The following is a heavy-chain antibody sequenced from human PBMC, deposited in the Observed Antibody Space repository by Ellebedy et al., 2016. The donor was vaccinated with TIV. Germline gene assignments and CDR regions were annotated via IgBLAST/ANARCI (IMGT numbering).Heavy chain of an antibody. J-gene: IGHJ3*02. CDR2: INHSGIT. Sequence: GSLRLSXAASGFLFSDYYMSWSRQAPGKALEWIGEINHSGITNYNPSPKSRITISVDTSKNQFSLKLSSVTAADTAVYYCARVHRSSWNDSDYAFDIWGQGTMVTVSS. CDR3: ARVHRSSWNDSDYAFDI. V-gene: IGHV4-34*01. CDR1: GFLFSDYY. D-gene: IGHD1-1*01.